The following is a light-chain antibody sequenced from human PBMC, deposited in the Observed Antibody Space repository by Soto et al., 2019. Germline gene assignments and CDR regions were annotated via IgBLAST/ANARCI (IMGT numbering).Light chain of an antibody. V-gene: IGLV2-14*01. J-gene: IGLJ1*01. CDR2: DVR. CDR1: SSDVGGYHY. CDR3: SSYTTISTYV. Sequence: QSALTQPASVSGSPGQSITISCTGTSSDVGGYHYVSWYQQHPGKAPKLMIYDVRNRPSGVANRFSGSKSVNTASLTISGLQAEDEADYYCSSYTTISTYVFGTGTQLTVL.